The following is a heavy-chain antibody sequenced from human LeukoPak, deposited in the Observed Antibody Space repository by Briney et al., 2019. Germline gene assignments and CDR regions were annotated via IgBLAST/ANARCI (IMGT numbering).Heavy chain of an antibody. Sequence: ASVKVSCKASGYTFTGYYMHWVRQAPGQGLEWMGWINPNSGGTNYAQKFQGRVTMTRDTSISTAYMELSRLRSDDTAVYYCARWVEMATMGGYFDYWGQGTLVTVSS. CDR2: INPNSGGT. D-gene: IGHD5-24*01. J-gene: IGHJ4*02. V-gene: IGHV1-2*02. CDR1: GYTFTGYY. CDR3: ARWVEMATMGGYFDY.